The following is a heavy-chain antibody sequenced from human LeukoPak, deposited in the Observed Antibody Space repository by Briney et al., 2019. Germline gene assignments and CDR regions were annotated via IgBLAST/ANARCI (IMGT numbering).Heavy chain of an antibody. CDR1: GGTFSSYA. D-gene: IGHD3-10*01. CDR2: IISIFGTA. CDR3: ASGTYYYGSGSRNRYYYYYMDV. J-gene: IGHJ6*03. V-gene: IGHV1-69*13. Sequence: SVKVSCKASGGTFSSYAISWVRQAPGQGLEWMGGIISIFGTANYAQKFQGRVTITADESTSTAYMELSSLRSEDTAVYYCASGTYYYGSGSRNRYYYYYMDVWGKGTTVTVSS.